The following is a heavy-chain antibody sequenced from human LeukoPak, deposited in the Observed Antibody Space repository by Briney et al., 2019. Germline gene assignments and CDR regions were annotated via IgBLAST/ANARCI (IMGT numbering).Heavy chain of an antibody. V-gene: IGHV4-59*12. CDR2: IDYSGST. CDR1: GGSIGSNY. J-gene: IGHJ4*02. CDR3: ARDTRGGLRFLEW. D-gene: IGHD3-3*01. Sequence: SETLSLTCTVSGGSIGSNYWSWIRQPPGKGLEWIGCIDYSGSTKYNPALKNRVTISVDTSKNQFSLKLSSVTAADTAVYYCARDTRGGLRFLEWWGQGTLVTVSS.